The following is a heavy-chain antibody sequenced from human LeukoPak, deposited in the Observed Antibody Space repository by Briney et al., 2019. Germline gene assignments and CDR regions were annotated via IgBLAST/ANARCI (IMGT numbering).Heavy chain of an antibody. CDR1: GGSISSSN. CDR3: AKTSRGNSGYDSPFHY. CDR2: VRGSGTDT. J-gene: IGHJ4*02. D-gene: IGHD5-12*01. V-gene: IGHV3-23*01. Sequence: ETLSLTCAVSGGSISSSNWWSWVRQAPGKGLEWVSAVRGSGTDTYYADSVKGRFTISRDNSKNTLYLQMNSLRAEDTAIYYCAKTSRGNSGYDSPFHYWGQGTLVTVSS.